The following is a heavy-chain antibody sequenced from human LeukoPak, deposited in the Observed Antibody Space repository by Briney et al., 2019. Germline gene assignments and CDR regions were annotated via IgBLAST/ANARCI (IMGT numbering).Heavy chain of an antibody. V-gene: IGHV3-21*01. D-gene: IGHD3-16*01. Sequence: GGSLRLSCAASGFTFSTYSMNWVRQAPGKGLGWVSYISSSNTYIYYADSVKRRLTITRDNAKNSQYLQMNSLRAEDTAVYYCARPYLYHFDFWGQGTLVTVSS. CDR1: GFTFSTYS. CDR3: ARPYLYHFDF. J-gene: IGHJ4*02. CDR2: ISSSNTYI.